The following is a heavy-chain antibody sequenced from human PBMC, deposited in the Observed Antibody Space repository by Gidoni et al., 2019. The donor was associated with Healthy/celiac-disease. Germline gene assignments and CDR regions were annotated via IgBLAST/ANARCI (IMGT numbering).Heavy chain of an antibody. J-gene: IGHJ6*02. D-gene: IGHD3-22*01. Sequence: IGEIYHSGSTNYNPSLKSRVTISVDKSKNQFSLKLSSVTAADTAVYYCARRMIVVVNGMDVWGQGTTVTVSS. V-gene: IGHV4-4*02. CDR3: ARRMIVVVNGMDV. CDR2: IYHSGST.